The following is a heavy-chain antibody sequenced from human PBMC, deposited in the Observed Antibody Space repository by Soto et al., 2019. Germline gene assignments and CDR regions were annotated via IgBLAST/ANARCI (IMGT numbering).Heavy chain of an antibody. CDR1: GFTFSSYG. J-gene: IGHJ6*02. CDR3: AKDMAAAGYTYYYGMDV. D-gene: IGHD6-13*01. Sequence: GGSLRLSCAASGFTFSSYGMHWVRQAPGKGLEWVAVISYDGSNKYYADSVKGRFTISRDNSKNTLYLQMNSLRAEDTAVYYCAKDMAAAGYTYYYGMDVWGQGTTVTVSS. V-gene: IGHV3-30*18. CDR2: ISYDGSNK.